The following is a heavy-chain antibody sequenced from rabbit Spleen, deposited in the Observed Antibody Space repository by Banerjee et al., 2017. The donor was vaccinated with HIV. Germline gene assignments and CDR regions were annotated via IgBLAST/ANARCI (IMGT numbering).Heavy chain of an antibody. J-gene: IGHJ6*01. CDR3: ARDTGSSFSTYGMDL. V-gene: IGHV1S40*01. Sequence: QSLEESGGGLVQPEGSLTLTCTASGFSFSSSDYICWVRQAPGKGLEWIACIDIGSRDFTYYANWAKGRFTISKSSSTTVTLQMTSLTVADTGTYFCARDTGSSFSTYGMDLWGPGTLVTVS. CDR1: GFSFSSSDY. CDR2: IDIGSRDFT. D-gene: IGHD8-1*01.